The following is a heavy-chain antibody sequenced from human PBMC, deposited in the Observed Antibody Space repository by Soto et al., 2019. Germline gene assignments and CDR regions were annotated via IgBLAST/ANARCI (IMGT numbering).Heavy chain of an antibody. CDR2: INPSGGST. CDR1: GYTFTTYY. V-gene: IGHV1-46*01. J-gene: IGHJ4*02. Sequence: QVQLVQSGAEVKKPGASVKVSCKASGYTFTTYYMHWVRQATGQGLEWLGVINPSGGSTSYAQKCQGRVTVTRDTSTSTLYMELSSLRSEYTAVYYCAREGDGYNLGPSVDFDYWGQGTLVTVSS. CDR3: AREGDGYNLGPSVDFDY. D-gene: IGHD5-12*01.